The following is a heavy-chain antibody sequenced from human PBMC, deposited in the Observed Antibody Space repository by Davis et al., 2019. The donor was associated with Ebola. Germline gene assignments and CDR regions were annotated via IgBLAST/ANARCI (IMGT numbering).Heavy chain of an antibody. D-gene: IGHD5-18*01. CDR2: ISGDGGST. CDR1: GVTFSSYD. V-gene: IGHV3-23*01. CDR3: AKRRGGYGCGEIDY. Sequence: GGSLRLSCAASGVTFSSYDMYWVRQAPGKGLEWVSRISGDGGSTNYADSVKGRFAISRDNSKNTLYLRLNSLRAEDTAIYYCAKRRGGYGCGEIDYWGLGTLVAVSS. J-gene: IGHJ4*02.